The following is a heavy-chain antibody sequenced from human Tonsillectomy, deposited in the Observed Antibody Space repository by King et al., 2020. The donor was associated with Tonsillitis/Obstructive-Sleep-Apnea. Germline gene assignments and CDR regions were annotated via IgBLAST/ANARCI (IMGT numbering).Heavy chain of an antibody. D-gene: IGHD3-9*01. CDR3: ARQIGHYDILTGYSQNWFDP. CDR2: IYYSGST. J-gene: IGHJ5*02. Sequence: QLQESGPGLVKPSETLSLTCTVSGVSISSTSHYWGWIRQPPGQGLEWIGSIYYSGSTYYNPSLKSRVTISVDTSKNQISLKLSSVTAADTAVYYCARQIGHYDILTGYSQNWFDPWGQGTLVTVSS. V-gene: IGHV4-39*01. CDR1: GVSISSTSHY.